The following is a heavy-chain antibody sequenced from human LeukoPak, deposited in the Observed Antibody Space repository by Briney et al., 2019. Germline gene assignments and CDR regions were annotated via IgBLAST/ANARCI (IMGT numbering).Heavy chain of an antibody. CDR1: GFTFSSYD. CDR2: SGGDGGST. Sequence: GGSLRLSCAASGFTFSSYDMSWFRQAPGKGLEWVSASGGDGGSTYADSVKGRFTISRDNSKNTLYLQMNSLRAEDTATYYCAKALNYWYCDLWGRGNLVTVSS. CDR3: AKALNYWYCDL. V-gene: IGHV3-23*01. J-gene: IGHJ2*01.